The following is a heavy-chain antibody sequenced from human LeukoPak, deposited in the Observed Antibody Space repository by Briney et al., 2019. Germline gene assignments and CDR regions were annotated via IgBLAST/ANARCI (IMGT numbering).Heavy chain of an antibody. CDR2: ISFDGNIK. J-gene: IGHJ4*02. V-gene: IGHV3-30*18. D-gene: IGHD3-10*01. CDR1: GFTFSSYG. Sequence: GGSLRLSCAASGFTFSSYGMHWVRKAPGKGLDWVAVISFDGNIKYYADSVRGRFTISRDTSKNTLYLQMNSLRVDDTAVYYCAKEVKLRGAPYGTFDYWGQGTLVTVSS. CDR3: AKEVKLRGAPYGTFDY.